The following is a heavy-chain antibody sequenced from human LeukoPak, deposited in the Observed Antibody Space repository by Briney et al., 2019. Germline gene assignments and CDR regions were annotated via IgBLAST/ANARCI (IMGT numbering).Heavy chain of an antibody. V-gene: IGHV1-18*01. CDR3: ARDVMSTVVTTYYYNGMDV. CDR2: ISAYNGNT. J-gene: IGHJ6*02. D-gene: IGHD4-23*01. Sequence: GASVKVSCKASGYTFSSYGISWVRQAPGQGLEWMGWISAYNGNTDYAQKLQGRVTMTTGTSTSTAYMELRSLKSDDTAVYYCARDVMSTVVTTYYYNGMDVWGQGTTVTVSS. CDR1: GYTFSSYG.